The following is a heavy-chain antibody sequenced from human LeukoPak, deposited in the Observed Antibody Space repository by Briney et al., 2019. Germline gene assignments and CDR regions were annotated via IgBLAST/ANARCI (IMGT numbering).Heavy chain of an antibody. CDR2: MNPNSGNT. V-gene: IGHV1-8*01. Sequence: ASVKVSCKASGYTFSSYDINWVRQATGQGLEWMGWMNPNSGNTGYAQKFQGRVTMTTDTSTSTAYMELTSLTSDDTAVYYCARDGPPWSDALHIWGRGTMVYVSS. D-gene: IGHD2-8*02. J-gene: IGHJ3*02. CDR1: GYTFSSYD. CDR3: ARDGPPWSDALHI.